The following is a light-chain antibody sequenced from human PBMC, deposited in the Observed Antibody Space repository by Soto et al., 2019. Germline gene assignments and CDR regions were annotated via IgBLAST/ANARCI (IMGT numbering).Light chain of an antibody. CDR1: QDIATF. CDR3: QQYDDFPLT. J-gene: IGKJ4*01. V-gene: IGKV1-33*01. CDR2: DAS. Sequence: DIQMTQSPSSLSASAGDRITITCQASQDIATFLNWYQQKPGKAPRLLIYDASTLKSGDTSRFSGSGSGTDFSFTISSLQPEDTATYYCQQYDDFPLTFGGGTKVDIK.